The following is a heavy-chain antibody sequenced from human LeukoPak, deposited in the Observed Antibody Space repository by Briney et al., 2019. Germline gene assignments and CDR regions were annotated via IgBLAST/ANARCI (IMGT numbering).Heavy chain of an antibody. J-gene: IGHJ6*02. Sequence: PSETLSLTCTVSGGSISSSGYYWNWIRQHPGKGLEWIGYIYHSGSTYFNPSLKSRVIISADTSKNQLSVKLSSVTAADTAVYYCARAELSHRGYHYGMDVWGQGATVTVS. CDR3: ARAELSHRGYHYGMDV. D-gene: IGHD1-14*01. V-gene: IGHV4-31*03. CDR1: GGSISSSGYY. CDR2: IYHSGST.